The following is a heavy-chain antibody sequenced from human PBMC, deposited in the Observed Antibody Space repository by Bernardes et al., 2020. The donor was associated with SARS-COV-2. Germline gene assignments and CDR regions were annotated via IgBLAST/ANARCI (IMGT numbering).Heavy chain of an antibody. CDR3: ARNTYYDFWSGYLSYYDY. V-gene: IGHV4-39*07. CDR1: GGSIRSSSYY. CDR2: IYYSGST. D-gene: IGHD3-3*01. Sequence: SETLSLTCTVSGGSIRSSSYYWGWIRQPPGKGLEWIGSIYYSGSTYYNPSLKSRVTISVDTSKNQFSLKLSSVTAADTAVYYCARNTYYDFWSGYLSYYDYWGQGTLVTGSS. J-gene: IGHJ4*02.